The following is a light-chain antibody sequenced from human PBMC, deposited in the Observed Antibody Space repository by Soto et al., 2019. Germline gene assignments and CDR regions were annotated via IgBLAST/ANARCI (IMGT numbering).Light chain of an antibody. CDR3: CSYAGGWV. J-gene: IGLJ3*02. Sequence: QSALTQPRSVSGSPGQSVSISCAGTSTDYGGYKYVSWDQQHPGKAPKLMIFDVSDRPSGVPDRFSGSKSGSTASLSIAGLQAEDEADYFCCSYAGGWVFGGGTRSPS. V-gene: IGLV2-11*01. CDR1: STDYGGYKY. CDR2: DVS.